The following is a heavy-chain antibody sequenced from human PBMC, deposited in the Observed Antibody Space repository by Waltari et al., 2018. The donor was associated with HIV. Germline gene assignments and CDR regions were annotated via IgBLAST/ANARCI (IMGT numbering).Heavy chain of an antibody. CDR2: INPNSGGT. D-gene: IGHD4-17*01. CDR3: ARAVLRRGWFDP. V-gene: IGHV1-2*02. CDR1: GYTFTGYS. J-gene: IGHJ5*02. Sequence: VHLVQSGAEVKKPGASVKVSCKASGYTFTGYSNHWVRQAPGQGLEWMGWINPNSGGTNYAQKFQGRVTMTRDTSISTAYMELSRLRSDDTAVYYCARAVLRRGWFDPWGQGTLVTVSS.